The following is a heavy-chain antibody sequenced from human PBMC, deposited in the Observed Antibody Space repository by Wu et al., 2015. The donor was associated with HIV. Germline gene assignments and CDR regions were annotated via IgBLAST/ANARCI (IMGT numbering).Heavy chain of an antibody. CDR2: ISPNSGGS. J-gene: IGHJ1*01. CDR1: GYSFIDNY. D-gene: IGHD1-26*01. Sequence: QVQLMQSGAEVKKPGASVKVSCRTSGYSFIDNYIHWVRQAPGQGLEWMGWISPNSGGSKSPQKFQGRVTMTRDTSVSTVYLELTRLKFDDTAIYYCTKDYGIVGSTLPEYFQHWGQGTLGHRLL. CDR3: TKDYGIVGSTLPEYFQH. V-gene: IGHV1-2*02.